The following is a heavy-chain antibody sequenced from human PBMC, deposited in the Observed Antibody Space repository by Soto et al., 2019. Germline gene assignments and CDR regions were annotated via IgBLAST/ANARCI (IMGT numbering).Heavy chain of an antibody. CDR1: GFPFSDYS. D-gene: IGHD3-3*01. V-gene: IGHV3-49*03. Sequence: GGSLRLSCAASGFPFSDYSMSWFRQVPGKGLEWISFIRTRPHGGTTEYAASVKGRFFISRDDSNSVAYLQMNSLKTEDTAIYYCPALIGGTILRFDYWGQGALVTVSS. CDR3: PALIGGTILRFDY. J-gene: IGHJ4*02. CDR2: IRTRPHGGTT.